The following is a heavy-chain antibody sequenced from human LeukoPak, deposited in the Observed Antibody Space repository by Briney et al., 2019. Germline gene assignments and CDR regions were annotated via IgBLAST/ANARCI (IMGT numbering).Heavy chain of an antibody. CDR3: ARDQSHHCSSTSCYEEGLFDY. Sequence: PGGSLRLSCAASGFTFSSYSMNWVRQAPGKGLEWVSYISSSSSTIYYADSVKGRFTISRDNAKNSLYLQMNSLRAEDTAAYYCARDQSHHCSSTSCYEEGLFDYWGQGTLVTVSS. J-gene: IGHJ4*02. D-gene: IGHD2-2*01. V-gene: IGHV3-48*01. CDR2: ISSSSSTI. CDR1: GFTFSSYS.